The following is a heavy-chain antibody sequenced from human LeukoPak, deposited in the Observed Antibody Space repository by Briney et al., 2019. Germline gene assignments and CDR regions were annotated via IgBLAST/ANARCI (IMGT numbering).Heavy chain of an antibody. CDR3: ARGTAVAGT. Sequence: SETLSLTCTVSGGSIISGGYYWSWIRQYPGKGLEWVGYIYYSGSTYYNPSLKSRVTISVDTSKNQFSLKLSSVTAADTAVYFCARGTAVAGTWGQGTLVTVSS. D-gene: IGHD6-19*01. V-gene: IGHV4-31*03. J-gene: IGHJ5*02. CDR2: IYYSGST. CDR1: GGSIISGGYY.